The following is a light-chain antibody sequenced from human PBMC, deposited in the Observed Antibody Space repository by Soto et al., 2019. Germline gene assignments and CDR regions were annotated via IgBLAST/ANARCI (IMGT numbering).Light chain of an antibody. Sequence: DLQMTQSPSSLSASVGDRVTITCQASQDIKNYLNWYQQKPGKAPNLLIFDASNLKTGVPSRFSGGGSGTHFTFTISSLQPEDVATYYCQQYDHLPPLSFGGGTKVEIK. J-gene: IGKJ4*01. V-gene: IGKV1-33*01. CDR2: DAS. CDR1: QDIKNY. CDR3: QQYDHLPPLS.